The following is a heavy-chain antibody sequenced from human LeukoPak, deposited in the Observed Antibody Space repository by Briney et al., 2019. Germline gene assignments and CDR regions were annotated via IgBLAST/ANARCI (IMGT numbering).Heavy chain of an antibody. D-gene: IGHD1-26*01. Sequence: SDTLSLTCAVSGYSISSSNWWGWIRQPPGKGLEWIGYIYYSGSTYCNPSLKSRVTMSVDTSKNQFSLKLSSVTAVDTAVCYCARRARGNGMDVWGQGTTVTVSS. CDR3: ARRARGNGMDV. CDR2: IYYSGST. J-gene: IGHJ6*02. CDR1: GYSISSSNW. V-gene: IGHV4-28*01.